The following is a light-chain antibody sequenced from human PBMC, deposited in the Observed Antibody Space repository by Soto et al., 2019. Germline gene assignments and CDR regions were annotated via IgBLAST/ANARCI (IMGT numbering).Light chain of an antibody. V-gene: IGLV2-14*01. CDR2: GVN. CDR3: SSYTSSSTPHV. J-gene: IGLJ1*01. CDR1: SSDVGGYNY. Sequence: QSALTQPASVSGSPGQSITISCTGTSSDVGGYNYVSWYQQHPGKAPKLMIYGVNNRPSGVSNRFSGSKSGNTASLIISGLQAEEESDYYCSSYTSSSTPHVFGTGTKVIVL.